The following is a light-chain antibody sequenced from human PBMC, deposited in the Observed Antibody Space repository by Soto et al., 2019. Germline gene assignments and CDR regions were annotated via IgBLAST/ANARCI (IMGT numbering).Light chain of an antibody. CDR3: QQYNSYPWT. CDR2: KAS. Sequence: DIQMTQSPSTLSASVGDRVTITCRASQSITNWLDWYQKKPGIAPKLLMYKASNLESGGPSRFSGSGSGTEFALTISSLQPDDFSTSYCQQYNSYPWTFGQGTKVEIQ. CDR1: QSITNW. J-gene: IGKJ1*01. V-gene: IGKV1-5*03.